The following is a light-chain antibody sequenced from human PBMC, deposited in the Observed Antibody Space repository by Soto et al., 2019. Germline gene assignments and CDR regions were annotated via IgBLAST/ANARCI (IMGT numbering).Light chain of an antibody. CDR3: QQYAYWPET. CDR1: KSLLHSNGQNY. J-gene: IGKJ1*01. CDR2: YSS. V-gene: IGKV2-28*01. Sequence: DIVMAQSPLSLPVSPGEPASISCRSNKSLLHSNGQNYLDWYLQKPGQAPRLLIHYSSTRASDIPARFSGSGSGTNFTLAISSLQSEDFAVYYCQQYAYWPETFGQGTKVDIK.